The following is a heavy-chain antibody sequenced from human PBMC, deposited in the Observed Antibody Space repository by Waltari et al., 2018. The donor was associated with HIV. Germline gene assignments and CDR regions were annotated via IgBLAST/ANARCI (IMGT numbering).Heavy chain of an antibody. CDR1: GASISSSSYY. J-gene: IGHJ4*02. CDR2: IYYSGST. D-gene: IGHD4-17*01. Sequence: QLQLQESGPGLVKPSETLSLTCTVSGASISSSSYYWGWIRQPPGKGLGWIGSIYYSGSTYYNPSLKSRVTISVDTSKNQFSLKLSSVTAADTAVYYCARLTLGTVTTFDYWGQGTLVTVSS. V-gene: IGHV4-39*01. CDR3: ARLTLGTVTTFDY.